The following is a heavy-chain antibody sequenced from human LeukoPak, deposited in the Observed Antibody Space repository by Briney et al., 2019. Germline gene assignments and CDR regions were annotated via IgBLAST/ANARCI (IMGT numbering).Heavy chain of an antibody. J-gene: IGHJ4*02. D-gene: IGHD1-7*01. V-gene: IGHV3-7*01. CDR2: IKEDGSEK. CDR1: GFTFSTYW. Sequence: GGSLRLSCAASGFTFSTYWMSWVRQAPGKGLEWVANIKEDGSEKYYVDSVKGRFTISRDNAKNSLYLQMNSLRAEDTAVYYCARDSITETTNDYWGQGTLVTVSS. CDR3: ARDSITETTNDY.